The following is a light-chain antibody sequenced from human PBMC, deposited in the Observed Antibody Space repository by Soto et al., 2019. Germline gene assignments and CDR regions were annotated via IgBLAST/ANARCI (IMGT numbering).Light chain of an antibody. V-gene: IGLV2-14*03. CDR2: DVS. CDR3: SSYTSIITLV. Sequence: QSALTQPASVSGSPGQSITISCTGTSSDVGGYNYVSWYQQHPGKAPKLMIYDVSNRPSGVSNRFSGSKSGNTASLSISGLQAEDEADYYCSSYTSIITLVFGVGTKLTVL. CDR1: SSDVGGYNY. J-gene: IGLJ2*01.